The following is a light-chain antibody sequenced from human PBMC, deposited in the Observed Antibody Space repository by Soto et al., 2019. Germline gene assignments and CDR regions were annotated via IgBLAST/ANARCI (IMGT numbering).Light chain of an antibody. CDR1: QTVSSSY. CDR2: GAS. J-gene: IGKJ1*01. V-gene: IGKV3-20*01. CDR3: QQYGGSRT. Sequence: EIVLTQSPGTLSLSPGERATLSCRASQTVSSSYLAWYQQKPGQAPRLLIYGASSRASGISDRFSGSGSGTDFTLTISRLEPEDFVVYYCQQYGGSRTFGQGTKVEI.